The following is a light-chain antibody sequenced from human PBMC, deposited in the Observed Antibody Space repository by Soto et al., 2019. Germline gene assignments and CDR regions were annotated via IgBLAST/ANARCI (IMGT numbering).Light chain of an antibody. CDR1: QSVSGTY. CDR3: QQSESSPFT. V-gene: IGKV3-20*01. J-gene: IGKJ2*01. Sequence: EVVLTQSPGSLSLSPGDTATLSCRASQSVSGTYLAWYQQKPGQAPSLLVSGASNRATDIPDRFSASGSGTAFTLPIASWQPQDFAIDYCQQSESSPFTFGQGTKLDVK. CDR2: GAS.